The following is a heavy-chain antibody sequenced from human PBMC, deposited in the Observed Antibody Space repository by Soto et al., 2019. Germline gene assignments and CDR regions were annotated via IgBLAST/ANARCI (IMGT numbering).Heavy chain of an antibody. CDR1: GGSFSPNY. CDR2: IYYSGDA. V-gene: IGHV4-59*04. Sequence: SETLSLTCTMSGGSFSPNYWSWIRQPPGKALEWVGYIYYSGDAYYNPSLKSRVSISVDTSKSQFSLKLNSVTAADTALYYCSRHYCSGGSCYYYGVDVWGQGTTVTVSS. J-gene: IGHJ6*02. CDR3: SRHYCSGGSCYYYGVDV. D-gene: IGHD2-15*01.